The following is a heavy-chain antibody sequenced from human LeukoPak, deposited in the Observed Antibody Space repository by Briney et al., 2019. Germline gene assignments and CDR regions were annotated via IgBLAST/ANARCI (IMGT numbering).Heavy chain of an antibody. CDR3: ARDDSSPWGPTANRYFDY. Sequence: ASVKVSCKVSGYTLTELSVHWVRQAPGKGLEWMGNFDPKDGDTIYAQKFQGRVTITADESTSTAYMELSSLRSEDTAVYYCARDDSSPWGPTANRYFDYWGQGTLVTVSS. CDR2: FDPKDGDT. J-gene: IGHJ4*02. D-gene: IGHD1-14*01. V-gene: IGHV1-24*01. CDR1: GYTLTELS.